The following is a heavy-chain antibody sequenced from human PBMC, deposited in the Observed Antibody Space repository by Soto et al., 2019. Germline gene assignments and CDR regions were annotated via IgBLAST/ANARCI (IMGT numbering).Heavy chain of an antibody. CDR3: AGGGSIVVATRRLMDV. V-gene: IGHV4-59*08. D-gene: IGHD3-22*01. CDR1: GGSISSYY. Sequence: SETLSLTCTVSGGSISSYYWSWIRQPPVKGLEWIGYLYYSGSTNYNPSLQSRVTLSVDTSKNQCSLKLSSVTAADTAVYYCAGGGSIVVATRRLMDVWGKGTTVTVSS. CDR2: LYYSGST. J-gene: IGHJ6*03.